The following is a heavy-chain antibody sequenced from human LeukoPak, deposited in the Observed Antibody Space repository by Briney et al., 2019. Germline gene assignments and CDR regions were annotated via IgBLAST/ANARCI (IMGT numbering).Heavy chain of an antibody. CDR2: IKQDGSEK. J-gene: IGHJ4*02. V-gene: IGHV3-7*01. Sequence: GGSLRLSCAASGFTFSSYWMSWVRQAPGKGLEWVANIKQDGSEKYYVDSVKGRFTISRDNAKNSLYLQMNSLRAEDTAVYYCARSTFPSDYDSSGYYPWYFDYWGQGTLVTVSS. D-gene: IGHD3-22*01. CDR1: GFTFSSYW. CDR3: ARSTFPSDYDSSGYYPWYFDY.